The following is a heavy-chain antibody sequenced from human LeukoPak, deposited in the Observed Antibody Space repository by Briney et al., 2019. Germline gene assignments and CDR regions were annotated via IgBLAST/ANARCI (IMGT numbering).Heavy chain of an antibody. CDR1: GFTFRTYE. CDR3: AREGSSSTYYFDAFDI. D-gene: IGHD3-22*01. J-gene: IGHJ3*02. Sequence: GGSLRLSCEASGFTFRTYEMTWLRQAPGKGLEWISYISSSGTAIHYADSVKGRFTISRDNAKNSLYLQMNSLRAEDTAVYYCAREGSSSTYYFDAFDIWGQGTMVTVSS. V-gene: IGHV3-48*03. CDR2: ISSSGTAI.